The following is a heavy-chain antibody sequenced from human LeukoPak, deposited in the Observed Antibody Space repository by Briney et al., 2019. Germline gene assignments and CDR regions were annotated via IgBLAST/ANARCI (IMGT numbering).Heavy chain of an antibody. D-gene: IGHD1-26*01. CDR3: AKNWEELDY. CDR2: ISYDGSKQ. Sequence: GGSLRLSCAASGFTFSSHDMHWVRQAPGKGLEWVAAISYDGSKQLYADSVKGRFTISRDNSKNTLYLQMNSLRPEDTAVYYCAKNWEELDYWGQGTLVTVSS. CDR1: GFTFSSHD. J-gene: IGHJ4*02. V-gene: IGHV3-30*18.